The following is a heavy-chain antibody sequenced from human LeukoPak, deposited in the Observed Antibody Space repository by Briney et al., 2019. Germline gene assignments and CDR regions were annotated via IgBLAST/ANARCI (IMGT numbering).Heavy chain of an antibody. J-gene: IGHJ4*02. CDR1: GGSISSSTYY. CDR3: ARQGVGGTNIDD. CDR2: ITYSGST. D-gene: IGHD1-26*01. V-gene: IGHV4-39*01. Sequence: PSETLSLTCTVSGGSISSSTYYWAWIRQSPGKGLEWIGSITYSGSTYYNPSLESRVTISVDTSKNQFSLRLISVTAVDTAVYYCARQGVGGTNIDDWGQGTLVTVSS.